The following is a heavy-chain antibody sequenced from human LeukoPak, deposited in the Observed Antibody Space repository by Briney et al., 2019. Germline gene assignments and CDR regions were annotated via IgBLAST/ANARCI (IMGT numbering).Heavy chain of an antibody. V-gene: IGHV3-30-3*01. CDR1: GFTFSSYA. CDR3: ARDLTPLIQVWPRSLDYNYGMDV. CDR2: ISYDGSNK. J-gene: IGHJ6*02. Sequence: GGSLRLSCAASGFTFSSYAMHWVRQAPGKGLEWVAVISYDGSNKYYADSVKGRFTISRDNSKNTLYLQMNSLRAEGTAVYYCARDLTPLIQVWPRSLDYNYGMDVWGQGTTVTVSS. D-gene: IGHD5-18*01.